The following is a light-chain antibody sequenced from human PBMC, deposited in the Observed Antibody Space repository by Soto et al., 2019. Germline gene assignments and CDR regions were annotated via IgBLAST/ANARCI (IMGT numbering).Light chain of an antibody. CDR3: QQYKSDPRT. Sequence: DIQLTQSPATLSASTGDRFTITCRASEGFXSWFDWYQKKPGKAPKFTXDKVSSLQRGGPSRLSGSGSGTEFTLTISSLQPDDFANYYFQQYKSDPRTFGQGTKVDIK. J-gene: IGKJ1*01. CDR2: KVS. V-gene: IGKV1-5*03. CDR1: EGFXSW.